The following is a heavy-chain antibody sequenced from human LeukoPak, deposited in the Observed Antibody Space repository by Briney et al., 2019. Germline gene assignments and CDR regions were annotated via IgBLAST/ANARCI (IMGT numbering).Heavy chain of an antibody. CDR1: GFTFSSYA. J-gene: IGHJ4*02. D-gene: IGHD6-19*01. V-gene: IGHV3-30*04. CDR2: ISYDGSNK. Sequence: PGGSLRLSCAASGFTFSSYAMHWVRQAPGKGLEWVAVISYDGSNKYYADSVKGRFTISRDNSKNTLYLQMNSLRAEDTAVYYCARDDYNSGSYSYFDYWGQGTLVTVSS. CDR3: ARDDYNSGSYSYFDY.